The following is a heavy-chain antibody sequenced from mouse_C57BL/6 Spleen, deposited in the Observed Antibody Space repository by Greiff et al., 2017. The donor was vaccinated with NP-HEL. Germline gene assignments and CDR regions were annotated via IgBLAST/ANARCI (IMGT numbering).Heavy chain of an antibody. V-gene: IGHV1-59*01. Sequence: QVQLQQPGAELVRPGTSVKLSCKASGYTFTSYWMHWVKQTPGQGLEWVGVIDPSDSYTNYTQKFKGRATLTVDTSSSTAYMQLSSLTSEDSAIYYCARVVYYHYYAMDYWGQGTSVTVSS. CDR3: ARVVYYHYYAMDY. J-gene: IGHJ4*01. D-gene: IGHD1-1*01. CDR2: IDPSDSYT. CDR1: GYTFTSYW.